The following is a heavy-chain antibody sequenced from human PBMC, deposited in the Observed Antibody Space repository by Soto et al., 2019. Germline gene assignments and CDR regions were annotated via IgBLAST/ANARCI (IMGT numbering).Heavy chain of an antibody. D-gene: IGHD2-2*02. J-gene: IGHJ6*02. Sequence: SETLSLTCTVSGGSISSYYWSWIRQPPGKGLEWIGYIYYSGGTNYNPSLKSRVTISVDTSKNQFSLKLSSVTAADTAVYYCARGQLYCSSTSCYRYYGMDVWGQGTTVTVSS. CDR2: IYYSGGT. CDR1: GGSISSYY. V-gene: IGHV4-59*01. CDR3: ARGQLYCSSTSCYRYYGMDV.